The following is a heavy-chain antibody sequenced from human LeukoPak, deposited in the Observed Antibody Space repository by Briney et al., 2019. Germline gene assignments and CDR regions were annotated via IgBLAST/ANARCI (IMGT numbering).Heavy chain of an antibody. CDR3: ATEEYYYGMAV. CDR2: ISYDGSSK. V-gene: IGHV3-30*03. Sequence: GGSLRLSCAASGLDFRTYGMHWVRRAPGKGLEWVAVISYDGSSKYYADSVKGRFTISRDSPENTLYLQMNSLRAEDTAVYHCATEEYYYGMAVWGQGTTVTVSS. CDR1: GLDFRTYG. J-gene: IGHJ6*02.